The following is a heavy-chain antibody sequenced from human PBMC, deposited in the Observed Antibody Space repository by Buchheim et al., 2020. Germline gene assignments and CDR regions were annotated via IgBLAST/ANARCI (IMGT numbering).Heavy chain of an antibody. J-gene: IGHJ5*02. CDR1: GFSFSSYE. Sequence: EVQLVESGGGWVQPGGSLRLSCAASGFSFSSYEMNWVRQAPGKGLEWVSYISSSGGTIYYADSVGGRFTISSDNAKNSLYLQMNSLRAEDTALYYCARGEVTTVGLAFDWFDPWGQGTL. CDR2: ISSSGGTI. D-gene: IGHD4-23*01. V-gene: IGHV3-48*03. CDR3: ARGEVTTVGLAFDWFDP.